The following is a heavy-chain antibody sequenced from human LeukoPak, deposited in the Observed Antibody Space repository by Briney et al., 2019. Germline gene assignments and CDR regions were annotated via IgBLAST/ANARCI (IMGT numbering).Heavy chain of an antibody. J-gene: IGHJ3*02. V-gene: IGHV3-48*01. CDR1: GFTFSSQW. Sequence: GGSLRLSCAASGFTFSSQWMSWVRQAPGKGLEWLSYLSSSSITIYYADSVQGRFTISRDNAENSLHLQMNSLRAEDTAVYYCARYGSRRAFDIWGQGTMVTVSS. CDR3: ARYGSRRAFDI. D-gene: IGHD3-10*01. CDR2: LSSSSITI.